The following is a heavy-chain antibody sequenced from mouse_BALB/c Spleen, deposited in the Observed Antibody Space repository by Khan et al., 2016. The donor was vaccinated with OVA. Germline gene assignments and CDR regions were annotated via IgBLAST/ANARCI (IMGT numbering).Heavy chain of an antibody. Sequence: QVQLKESGAELAKPGASVKMSCKASGYTFINYWILWVKQRPGQGLEWIGYINPSTGYTEYNQNFKDKATLTADKSSSTAYMQLSSLTSEDSAVYDGARRGLRGDFDYWGQGTTLTVSS. V-gene: IGHV1-7*01. J-gene: IGHJ2*01. D-gene: IGHD1-1*01. CDR3: ARRGLRGDFDY. CDR1: GYTFINYW. CDR2: INPSTGYT.